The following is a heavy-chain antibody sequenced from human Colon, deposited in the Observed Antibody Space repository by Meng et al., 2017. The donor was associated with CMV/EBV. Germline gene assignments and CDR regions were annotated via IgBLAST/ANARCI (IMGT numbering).Heavy chain of an antibody. D-gene: IGHD3-3*01. Sequence: ASVKVSCKASGYSFTRISISWVRQAPGQGLEWMGWISPYNGDTNYAQKFQGRVTMSTDTSTSTTYMDLRSLTSDDTAVYYCARVGVVVPGTTYGMDVWGQGTTVTVSS. CDR3: ARVGVVVPGTTYGMDV. CDR1: GYSFTRIS. V-gene: IGHV1-18*01. CDR2: ISPYNGDT. J-gene: IGHJ6*02.